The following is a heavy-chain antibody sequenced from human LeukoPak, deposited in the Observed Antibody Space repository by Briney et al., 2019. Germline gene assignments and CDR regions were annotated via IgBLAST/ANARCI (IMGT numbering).Heavy chain of an antibody. CDR2: IIPILGIA. CDR1: GGTFTSYT. D-gene: IGHD5-24*01. Sequence: GASVKVSCKASGGTFTSYTISWVGQAPGQGGEWRGGIIPILGIANYAQKFQGRVTITADKSTSTAYMELSSLRSEDTAVYYCARDHEMGGMDVWGQGTTVTVSS. J-gene: IGHJ6*02. V-gene: IGHV1-69*10. CDR3: ARDHEMGGMDV.